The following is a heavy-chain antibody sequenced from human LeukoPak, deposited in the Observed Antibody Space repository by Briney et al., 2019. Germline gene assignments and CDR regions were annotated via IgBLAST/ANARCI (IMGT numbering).Heavy chain of an antibody. D-gene: IGHD5-18*01. V-gene: IGHV3-23*01. CDR3: ATYRQVLLPFES. CDR2: IFPSGGEI. J-gene: IGHJ4*02. CDR1: GFTFSTFA. Sequence: PGGSLRLSCAACGFTFSTFAMIWVRQPPGKGLEWVSSIFPSGGEIHYADSVRGRFTISRDNSKSILSLQMNSLIAEDTAIYYCATYRQVLLPFESWGQGTLVTVSS.